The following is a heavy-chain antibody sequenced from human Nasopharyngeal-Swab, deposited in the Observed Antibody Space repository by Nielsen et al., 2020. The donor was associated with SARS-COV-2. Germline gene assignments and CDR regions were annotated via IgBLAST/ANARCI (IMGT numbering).Heavy chain of an antibody. Sequence: GSLRLSCAVSGGSISSSNWWRWVRQPPGKGLEWIGEIYHSGSTNYNPSLKSRVTISVDKSKNQFSLKLSSVTAADTAVYYCARGRGYCSSTSCSYYFDYWGQGTLVTVSS. D-gene: IGHD2-2*01. CDR1: GGSISSSNW. CDR3: ARGRGYCSSTSCSYYFDY. V-gene: IGHV4-4*02. CDR2: IYHSGST. J-gene: IGHJ4*02.